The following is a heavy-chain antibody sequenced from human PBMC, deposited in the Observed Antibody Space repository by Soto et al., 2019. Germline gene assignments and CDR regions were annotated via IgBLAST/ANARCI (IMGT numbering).Heavy chain of an antibody. J-gene: IGHJ3*02. CDR3: ARADTMVRGVIGAFDI. Sequence: ASVKVSCKASGYTFTGYYMHWVRQAPGQGLEWMGWIDPNSGGTNYAQKFQGWVTMTRDTSISTAYMELSRLRSDDTGVYYCARADTMVRGVIGAFDIWGQGTMVTVSS. CDR2: IDPNSGGT. CDR1: GYTFTGYY. V-gene: IGHV1-2*04. D-gene: IGHD3-10*01.